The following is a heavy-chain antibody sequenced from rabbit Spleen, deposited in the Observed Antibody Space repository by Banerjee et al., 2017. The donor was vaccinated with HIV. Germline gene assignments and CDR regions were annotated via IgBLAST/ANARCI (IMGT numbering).Heavy chain of an antibody. Sequence: QSLEESGGDLVQPGGSLTLSCKASGFDFSRFGVSWVRQAPGKGLEWIACIDGGSGGRADYATWAKGRFTFSKTSSTTVTLQMTSLTAADTATYFCARDLAGVIGWNFGWWGQGTLVTVS. V-gene: IGHV1S40*01. CDR1: GFDFSRFG. CDR3: ARDLAGVIGWNFGW. J-gene: IGHJ4*01. D-gene: IGHD4-1*01. CDR2: IDGGSGGRA.